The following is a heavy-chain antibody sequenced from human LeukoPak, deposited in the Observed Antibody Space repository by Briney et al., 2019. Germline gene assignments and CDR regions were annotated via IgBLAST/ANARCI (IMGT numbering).Heavy chain of an antibody. CDR3: ARYYYDSSGYYWSYYYYMDV. CDR1: GFTVSSNY. CDR2: IYSGGST. Sequence: PGGSLRLSCAASGFTVSSNYMSWVRQAPGKGLEWVSVIYSGGSTYYADSVKGRFTISRDNSKNTLYLQMNSLRAEDTAVYYCARYYYDSSGYYWSYYYYMDVWGKGTTVTISS. V-gene: IGHV3-66*01. J-gene: IGHJ6*03. D-gene: IGHD3-22*01.